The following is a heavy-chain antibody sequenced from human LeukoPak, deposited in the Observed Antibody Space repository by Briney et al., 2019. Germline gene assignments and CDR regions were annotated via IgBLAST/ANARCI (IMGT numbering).Heavy chain of an antibody. Sequence: SETLSLTCTVSGGAISSGDYYWGWIRQPPGKGLEWIGHSYYSGNTYYNPSLKSRVAISMDTSKNQFSLKLNSMTAADTAVYYCATAPYEYIWGTYRTNWFDPWGQGTLVTVSS. CDR3: ATAPYEYIWGTYRTNWFDP. D-gene: IGHD3-16*02. CDR2: SYYSGNT. J-gene: IGHJ5*02. V-gene: IGHV4-30-4*01. CDR1: GGAISSGDYY.